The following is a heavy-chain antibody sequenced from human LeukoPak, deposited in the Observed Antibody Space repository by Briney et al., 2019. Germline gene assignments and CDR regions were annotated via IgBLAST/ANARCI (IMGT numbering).Heavy chain of an antibody. D-gene: IGHD5-12*01. J-gene: IGHJ4*02. CDR1: GFTFSSYS. CDR2: ISSSSSYI. V-gene: IGHV3-21*01. Sequence: AGGSLRLSCAVSGFTFSSYSMNWVRQAPGKGLEWVSSISSSSSYIYYADSVKGRFTISRDNAKNSLYLQMNSLRAEDTAVYYCARSSGGYDTPFDYWGQGTLVTVSS. CDR3: ARSSGGYDTPFDY.